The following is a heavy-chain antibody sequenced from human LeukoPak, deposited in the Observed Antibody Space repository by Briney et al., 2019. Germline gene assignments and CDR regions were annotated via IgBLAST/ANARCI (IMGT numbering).Heavy chain of an antibody. CDR2: ISSSSNYI. CDR1: GFTFNSYS. V-gene: IGHV3-21*01. CDR3: ARFSVGSQYYFDY. D-gene: IGHD1-26*01. Sequence: KAGGSLRLSCAASGFTFNSYSMNWVRQAPGKGLEWVSSISSSSNYIYYADSLKGRFTISRDNAKNSLYLQMNSLRAEDTAVYYCARFSVGSQYYFDYWGQGTLVTVSS. J-gene: IGHJ4*02.